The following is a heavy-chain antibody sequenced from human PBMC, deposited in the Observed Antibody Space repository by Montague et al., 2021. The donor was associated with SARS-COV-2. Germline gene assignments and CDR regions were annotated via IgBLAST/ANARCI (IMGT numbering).Heavy chain of an antibody. V-gene: IGHV4-61*02. D-gene: IGHD5-12*01. J-gene: IGHJ4*02. Sequence: TLSLTCTVSAGSISSGIYYWSWIRQPAGKGLEWIGRIYTSGTTDYSFSLKSRVTISVDTSKNQFSLKLTSVTAADTAVYYCARAHSGSWAHLDNWGQGSLVTVSS. CDR1: AGSISSGIYY. CDR3: ARAHSGSWAHLDN. CDR2: IYTSGTT.